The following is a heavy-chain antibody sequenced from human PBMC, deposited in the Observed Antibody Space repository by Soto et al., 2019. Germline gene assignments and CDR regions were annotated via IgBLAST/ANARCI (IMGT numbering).Heavy chain of an antibody. J-gene: IGHJ6*02. V-gene: IGHV1-46*01. CDR3: ARGHGILYYGMDV. CDR1: GYTFTSYY. Sequence: ASVKVSGKASGYTFTSYYMHCVRQAPGQGLEWMGIINPSGGSTSYAQKFQGRVTMTRDTSTSTVYMELSSLRSEDTAVYYCARGHGILYYGMDVWGQGTTVTVSS. CDR2: INPSGGST.